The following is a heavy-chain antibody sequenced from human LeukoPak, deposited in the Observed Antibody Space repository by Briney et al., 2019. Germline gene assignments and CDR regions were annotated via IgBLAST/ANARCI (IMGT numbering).Heavy chain of an antibody. J-gene: IGHJ4*02. D-gene: IGHD3-22*01. CDR3: ARRKGRARGPYYYDSSGYYYFDY. CDR2: INHSGST. CDR1: GGSFSGYY. Sequence: PSETLSLTCAVYGGSFSGYYWSWIRQPPGKGLEWIGEINHSGSTNYNPSLKSRVTISVDTSKSQFSLKLSSVTAADTAVYYCARRKGRARGPYYYDSSGYYYFDYWGQGTLVTVSS. V-gene: IGHV4-34*01.